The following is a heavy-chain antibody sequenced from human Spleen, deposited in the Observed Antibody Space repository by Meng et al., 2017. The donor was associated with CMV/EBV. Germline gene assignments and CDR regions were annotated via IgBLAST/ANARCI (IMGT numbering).Heavy chain of an antibody. J-gene: IGHJ6*02. CDR2: IRYDGSNK. Sequence: GESLKISCAASGFTFSSYGMHWVRQAPGKGLEWVAFIRYDGSNKYYADSVKGRFTISRDNAKNTLYLQMNRLRAEDTAVYYCARGYSSGWYYDYGMDVWGQGTTVTVSS. CDR3: ARGYSSGWYYDYGMDV. V-gene: IGHV3-30*02. CDR1: GFTFSSYG. D-gene: IGHD6-19*01.